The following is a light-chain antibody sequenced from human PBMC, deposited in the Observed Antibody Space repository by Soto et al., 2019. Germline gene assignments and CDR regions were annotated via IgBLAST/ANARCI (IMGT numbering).Light chain of an antibody. CDR2: GAS. Sequence: EIGMTQSPATLSVSPGERVTLSCRASQDIRSSLAWYQQKPGQAPRLLIYGASIRATGVPATFSGSGSGTDFTLTISRLEPEDFAVYYCQQYGSSPWTFGQGTKVDIK. CDR3: QQYGSSPWT. CDR1: QDIRSS. V-gene: IGKV3-20*01. J-gene: IGKJ1*01.